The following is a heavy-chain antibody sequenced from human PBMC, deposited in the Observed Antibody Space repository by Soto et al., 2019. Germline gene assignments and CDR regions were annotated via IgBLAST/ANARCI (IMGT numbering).Heavy chain of an antibody. Sequence: PGWSLRLACASSVFTFISYSMKWVRQAPGKGLEWVSSISSSSSYIYYADSVKGRFTISRDNAKNSLYLQMNSLRAEDTAVYYCARPADSSGYLSAFDIWGQGTMVTVSS. J-gene: IGHJ3*02. CDR3: ARPADSSGYLSAFDI. V-gene: IGHV3-21*01. CDR2: ISSSSSYI. D-gene: IGHD3-22*01. CDR1: VFTFISYS.